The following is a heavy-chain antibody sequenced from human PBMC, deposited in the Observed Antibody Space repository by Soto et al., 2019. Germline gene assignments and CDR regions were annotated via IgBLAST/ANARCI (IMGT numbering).Heavy chain of an antibody. V-gene: IGHV1-69*06. D-gene: IGHD6-19*01. J-gene: IGHJ5*02. CDR1: GGTFSSYA. CDR2: IIPIFGTA. CDR3: ARDSAAVAVGRFDP. Sequence: SVKVSCKASGGTFSSYAISWVRQAPGQGLEWMGGIIPIFGTANYVQKFQGRVTITADKSTSTAYMELSSLRSEDTAVYYCARDSAAVAVGRFDPWGQGTLVTVSS.